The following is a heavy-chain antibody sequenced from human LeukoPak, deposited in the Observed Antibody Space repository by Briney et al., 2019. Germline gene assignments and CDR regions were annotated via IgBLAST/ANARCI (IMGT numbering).Heavy chain of an antibody. Sequence: QPGGSLRLSCAASGFTFSSYWMSWVRQAPGKGLEWVANIKQDGSEKYYVDSVKGRFTISRDNSKNTLYLQMNSLRAEDTAVYYCAKRVFGSSFDPWGQGTLVTVSS. CDR3: AKRVFGSSFDP. J-gene: IGHJ5*02. CDR2: IKQDGSEK. D-gene: IGHD3-16*01. CDR1: GFTFSSYW. V-gene: IGHV3-7*03.